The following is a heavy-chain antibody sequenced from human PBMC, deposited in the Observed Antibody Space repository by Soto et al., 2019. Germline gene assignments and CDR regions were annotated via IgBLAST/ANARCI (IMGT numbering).Heavy chain of an antibody. CDR1: GYTFTSYA. Sequence: ASVKVSCKASGYTFTSYAIHWVRQAPGQRLEWMGWINAGNGNTKYSQKFQGRVTITRDTSASTAYMELSSLRSEDTAVYYCARGGYCSSTSCPIPKGMDVWGQGTTVTVSS. D-gene: IGHD2-2*03. CDR3: ARGGYCSSTSCPIPKGMDV. CDR2: INAGNGNT. J-gene: IGHJ6*02. V-gene: IGHV1-3*01.